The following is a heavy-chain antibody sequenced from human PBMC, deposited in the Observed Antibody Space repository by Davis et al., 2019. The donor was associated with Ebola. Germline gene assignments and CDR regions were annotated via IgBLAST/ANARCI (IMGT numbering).Heavy chain of an antibody. CDR2: ISGSGGST. V-gene: IGHV3-23*01. CDR1: GFTFSSYA. J-gene: IGHJ4*02. D-gene: IGHD3-3*01. CDR3: ARGQGSSFY. Sequence: PGESLKISCAASGFTFSSYAMSWVRQAPGKGLEWVSAISGSGGSTYYADSVKGRFTISRDNAKNSLYLQMNSLRAEDTAVYYCARGQGSSFYWGQGTLVTVSS.